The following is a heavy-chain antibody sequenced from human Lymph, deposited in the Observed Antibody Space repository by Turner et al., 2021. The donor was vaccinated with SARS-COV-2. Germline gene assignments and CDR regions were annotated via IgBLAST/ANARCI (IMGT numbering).Heavy chain of an antibody. V-gene: IGHV3-33*01. D-gene: IGHD1-26*01. Sequence: QVQLVESGGGVVQPGRSRSLSCAASGFTFSSYGIHWVRQAPGKGLEWVAVIWYDASNKYYADSVKGRFTISRDNSKNTVYLQMNSLRAEDTAVYYCARDGAVGATTGLDYWGQGTLVTVSS. CDR2: IWYDASNK. CDR3: ARDGAVGATTGLDY. CDR1: GFTFSSYG. J-gene: IGHJ4*02.